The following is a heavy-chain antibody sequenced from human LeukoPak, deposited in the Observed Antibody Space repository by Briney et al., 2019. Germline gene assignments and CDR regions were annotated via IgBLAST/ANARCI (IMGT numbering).Heavy chain of an antibody. CDR2: ISSSSSCI. J-gene: IGHJ2*01. V-gene: IGHV3-21*01. D-gene: IGHD5-12*01. CDR1: GFTFSSYS. CDR3: AREPLTIVATRELDL. Sequence: PGGSLRLSCAASGFTFSSYSMNWVRQAPGKGLEWVSSISSSSSCIYYADSVKGRFTISRDNARNSLYLQMNSLRAEDTAVYYCAREPLTIVATRELDLWGRGTLVTVSS.